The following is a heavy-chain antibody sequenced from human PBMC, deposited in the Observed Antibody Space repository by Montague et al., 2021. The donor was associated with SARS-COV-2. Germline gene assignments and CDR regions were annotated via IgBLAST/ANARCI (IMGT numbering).Heavy chain of an antibody. V-gene: IGHV4-39*01. CDR1: GDSISSSTYY. Sequence: SETLSLTCTVAGDSISSSTYYWGWVRQPPGKGLEWIGCFFYNGATHYNPSLKSRVTISVDTSKNQFSLKLNSVTAADTAVYYCARCRLRKLCDYWGQGTLVTASA. CDR3: ARCRLRKLCDY. J-gene: IGHJ4*02. CDR2: FFYNGAT. D-gene: IGHD5-12*01.